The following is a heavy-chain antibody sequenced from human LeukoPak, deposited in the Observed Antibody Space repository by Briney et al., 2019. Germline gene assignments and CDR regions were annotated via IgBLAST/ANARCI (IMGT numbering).Heavy chain of an antibody. V-gene: IGHV3-23*01. J-gene: IGHJ4*02. CDR1: GFSFSSYV. D-gene: IGHD3-22*01. Sequence: GGSLRLSCAASGFSFSSYVMNWIRQAPGKGMEWVSAISSSGGSTYYADSVKGRFTISRDNFKNTLYLQMNTLRAEDTAVYYCAKGETYTSSGLGSFWGQGTLVTVSS. CDR2: ISSSGGST. CDR3: AKGETYTSSGLGSF.